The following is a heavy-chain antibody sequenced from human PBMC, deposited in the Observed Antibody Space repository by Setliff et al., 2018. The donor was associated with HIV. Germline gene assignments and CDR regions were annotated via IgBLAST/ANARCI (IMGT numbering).Heavy chain of an antibody. CDR3: ARLSKYYDFWTPDS. J-gene: IGHJ4*02. V-gene: IGHV5-51*01. D-gene: IGHD3-3*01. CDR2: IWPDDSDT. Sequence: GESLKISCKASGYSFTNYWVGWVRQMPANGLEWMGLIWPDDSDTIYSPSFQGQVTVSADKSISTTYLQWTSLKAPDSAMYYCARLSKYYDFWTPDSWGQGTLVTVSS. CDR1: GYSFTNYW.